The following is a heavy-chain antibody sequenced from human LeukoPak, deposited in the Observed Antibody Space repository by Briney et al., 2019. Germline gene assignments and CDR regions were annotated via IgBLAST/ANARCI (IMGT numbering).Heavy chain of an antibody. D-gene: IGHD3-16*02. CDR1: GFTFSNYA. CDR3: AKGLRLGELSSGFDY. CDR2: ISNSGGSA. V-gene: IGHV3-23*01. Sequence: PGESLRLSCGASGFTFSNYAMNWVRQAPGKGLEWVSGISNSGGSAYYADSVKGRFTISRDNSRSTLYLQMNSLRAEDTAVYYCAKGLRLGELSSGFDYWGQGTLVTVSS. J-gene: IGHJ4*02.